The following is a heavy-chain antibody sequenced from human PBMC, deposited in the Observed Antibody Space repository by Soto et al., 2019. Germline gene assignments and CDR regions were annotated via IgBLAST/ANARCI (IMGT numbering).Heavy chain of an antibody. Sequence: GASVKVSCKASGGTFSSYAISWVRQAPGQGLEWMGGIIPIFGTANYAQKFQGRVTMTRDTSTSTVYMELSSLRSEDTAVYYCARDPHVSYDILTGYPYYGMDVWGQGTTVTVSS. J-gene: IGHJ6*02. CDR3: ARDPHVSYDILTGYPYYGMDV. V-gene: IGHV1-69*05. D-gene: IGHD3-9*01. CDR2: IIPIFGTA. CDR1: GGTFSSYA.